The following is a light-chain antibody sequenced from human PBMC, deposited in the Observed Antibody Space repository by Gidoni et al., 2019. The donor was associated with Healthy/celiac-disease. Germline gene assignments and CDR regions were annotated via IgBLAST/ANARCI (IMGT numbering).Light chain of an antibody. CDR2: KDS. J-gene: IGLJ2*01. CDR3: QSADSSGTFVV. Sequence: SYELIQPPSVSVSPGQTARITCSGDALPKHYAYWYQQKPGQAPVLVIYKDSERPSGIPERFSGSSSGTTVTLTISGVQAEDEADYYCQSADSSGTFVVFGGGTKLTVL. CDR1: ALPKHY. V-gene: IGLV3-25*01.